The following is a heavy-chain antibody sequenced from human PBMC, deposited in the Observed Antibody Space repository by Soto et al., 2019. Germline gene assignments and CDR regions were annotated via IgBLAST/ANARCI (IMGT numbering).Heavy chain of an antibody. CDR1: GGSIRSYY. CDR3: ARHNYGSGSTYFDY. V-gene: IGHV4-59*08. D-gene: IGHD3-10*01. Sequence: SETLSLTCTVSGGSIRSYYWSWIRQPPGKGLEWIGYIYYSGSTNYNPSLKSRVTISVDTSKNQLSLKLNSMTAADTAVYYCARHNYGSGSTYFDYWGQGTLVTVSS. J-gene: IGHJ4*02. CDR2: IYYSGST.